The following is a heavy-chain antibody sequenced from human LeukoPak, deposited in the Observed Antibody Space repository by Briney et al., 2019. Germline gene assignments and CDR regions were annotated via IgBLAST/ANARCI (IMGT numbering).Heavy chain of an antibody. CDR3: ARQGGSNDYVWGSYGYYFGY. Sequence: PSETLSLTCTVSGGSISSSSYYWGWIRQPPGKGLEWIGSIYYSGSTYYNPSLKSRVTISVDTSKNQFSLKLSSVTAADTAVYYCARQGGSNDYVWGSYGYYFGYWGQGTLVTVSS. CDR2: IYYSGST. CDR1: GGSISSSSYY. D-gene: IGHD3-16*01. V-gene: IGHV4-39*01. J-gene: IGHJ4*02.